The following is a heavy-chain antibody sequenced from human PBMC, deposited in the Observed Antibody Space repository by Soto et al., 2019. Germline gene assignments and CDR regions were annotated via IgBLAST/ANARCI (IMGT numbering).Heavy chain of an antibody. CDR3: ARGDSTDCSNGVCSFFYNHDMDV. CDR2: IIPFFGTP. J-gene: IGHJ6*02. CDR1: GATFSSYA. V-gene: IGHV1-69*06. Sequence: QVLLVQSGAEVKKPGSSVKVSCKLSGATFSSYAMSWVRQAPGQGLEWIGGIIPFFGTPNYAQKFQGRVTITAETSTATSYMELSSLRSDDTAVYYCARGDSTDCSNGVCSFFYNHDMDVWGQGTTVTVSS. D-gene: IGHD2-8*01.